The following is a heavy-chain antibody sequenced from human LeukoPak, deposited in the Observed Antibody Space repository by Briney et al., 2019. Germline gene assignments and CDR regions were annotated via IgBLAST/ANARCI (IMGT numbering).Heavy chain of an antibody. CDR1: GGTFSSYA. CDR3: ASIWQSTVTTFQQN. D-gene: IGHD4-17*01. CDR2: IIPILGIA. Sequence: VASVKVSCKASGGTFSSYAISWVRQAPGQGLEWMGRIIPILGIANYAQKFQGRVTITADKSTSTAYMELSSLRSEDTAVYYCASIWQSTVTTFQQNWGQGTLVTVSP. J-gene: IGHJ4*02. V-gene: IGHV1-69*04.